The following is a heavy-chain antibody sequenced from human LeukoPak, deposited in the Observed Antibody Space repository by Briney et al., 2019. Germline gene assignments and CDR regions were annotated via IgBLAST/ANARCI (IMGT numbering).Heavy chain of an antibody. CDR3: AGGVVPAAYYYYYYYMDV. V-gene: IGHV4-39*07. CDR1: GGSISSSSYY. D-gene: IGHD2-2*01. CDR2: IYYSGST. J-gene: IGHJ6*03. Sequence: SETLSLTCTASGGSISSSSYYWGWIRQPPGKGLEWIGSIYYSGSTYYNPSLKSRVTISVDTSKNQFSLKLSSVTAADTAVYYCAGGVVPAAYYYYYYYMDVWGKGTTVTVSS.